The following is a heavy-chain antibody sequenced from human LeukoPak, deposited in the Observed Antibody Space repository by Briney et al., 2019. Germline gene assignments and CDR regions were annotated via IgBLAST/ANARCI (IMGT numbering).Heavy chain of an antibody. CDR2: IDGDGTLK. J-gene: IGHJ4*02. CDR1: GFTFRSYT. Sequence: PGGSLRLSCSGSGFTFRSYTMTWVRQAPGKGLEWVSSIDGDGTLKYYADSLKGRFTISRDNANNSVYLQMNSLTADDSGLYFCARDYSSGWFGKGAYWGQGTRVLVSP. CDR3: ARDYSSGWFGKGAY. D-gene: IGHD6-19*01. V-gene: IGHV3-21*06.